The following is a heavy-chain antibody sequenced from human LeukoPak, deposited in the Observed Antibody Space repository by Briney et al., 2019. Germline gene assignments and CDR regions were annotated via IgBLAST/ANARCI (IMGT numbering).Heavy chain of an antibody. J-gene: IGHJ5*02. V-gene: IGHV3-23*01. D-gene: IGHD2-2*01. CDR1: GFTFSSYA. CDR3: ARELPRYCSSTSCSPGGFDP. CDR2: ISGSGGST. Sequence: GGSLRLSCAASGFTFSSYAMSWVRQAPGKGLEWVSAISGSGGSTYYADSVKGRFTISRDNSKNTLYLQMNSLRAEDTAVYYCARELPRYCSSTSCSPGGFDPWGQGTLVTVSS.